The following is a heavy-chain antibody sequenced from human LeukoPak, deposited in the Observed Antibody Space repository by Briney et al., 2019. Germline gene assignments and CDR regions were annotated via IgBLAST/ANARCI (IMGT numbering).Heavy chain of an antibody. CDR2: INPNTGGT. Sequence: ASVKVSCKASGYTFSGHYMHWVRQAPGQGLEWMGWINPNTGGTNYAQKFQGGVTMTRDTSISTVYMELRRLRSDDTAVYYCASDMYDFLSAAYYFDYWGQGTLVTVSS. CDR3: ASDMYDFLSAAYYFDY. CDR1: GYTFSGHY. D-gene: IGHD3-3*01. V-gene: IGHV1-2*02. J-gene: IGHJ4*02.